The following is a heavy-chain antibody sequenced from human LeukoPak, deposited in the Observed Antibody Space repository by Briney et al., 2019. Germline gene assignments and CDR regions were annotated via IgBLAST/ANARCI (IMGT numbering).Heavy chain of an antibody. V-gene: IGHV1-24*01. CDR1: GYTLTELS. Sequence: ASVKVSCKXSGYTLTELSMHWVRQAPGKGLEWMGGFDPEDGETIYAQKFQGRVTMTEDTSTDTAYMELSSLRSEDTAVYYCAAEADYVKTGYYYYYMDVWGKGTTVTVSS. CDR3: AAEADYVKTGYYYYYMDV. D-gene: IGHD3-16*01. J-gene: IGHJ6*03. CDR2: FDPEDGET.